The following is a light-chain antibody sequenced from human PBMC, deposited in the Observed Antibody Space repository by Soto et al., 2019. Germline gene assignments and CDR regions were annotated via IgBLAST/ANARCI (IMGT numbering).Light chain of an antibody. V-gene: IGLV2-14*01. CDR3: SSHSSSSPYV. CDR1: SNDVGAYNY. J-gene: IGLJ1*01. Sequence: QSALTQPASVSGSPGQSITISCTGTSNDVGAYNYVSWYQQQPGKAPKLIIYEVSHRPSGVSNRLSGSKSGNTASLTISALHVEDEADYYCSSHSSSSPYVFGTGTQLTVL. CDR2: EVS.